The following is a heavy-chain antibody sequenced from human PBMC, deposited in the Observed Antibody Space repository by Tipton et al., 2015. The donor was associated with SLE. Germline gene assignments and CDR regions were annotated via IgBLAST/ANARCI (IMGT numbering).Heavy chain of an antibody. CDR1: GGSLSGYY. J-gene: IGHJ6*02. CDR3: ARVRVLYGMDV. D-gene: IGHD3-10*01. Sequence: TLSLTCAVYGGSLSGYYWSWIRQPPGKGLEWIGEINHSGSTNYNPSLKSRVTISVDTSKNQFSLKLSSVTAADTAVYYCARVRVLYGMDVWGQGTTVTVSS. CDR2: INHSGST. V-gene: IGHV4-34*01.